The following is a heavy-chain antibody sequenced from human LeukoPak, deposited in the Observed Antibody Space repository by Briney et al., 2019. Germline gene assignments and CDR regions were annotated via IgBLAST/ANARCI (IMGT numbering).Heavy chain of an antibody. CDR3: AKVRVTMIVVVYFDY. J-gene: IGHJ4*02. V-gene: IGHV3-30*02. CDR2: IRYDGNNQ. D-gene: IGHD3-22*01. CDR1: GFTFSSYG. Sequence: GGSLRLSCAASGFTFSSYGLHWARQAPGKGLEWVTFIRYDGNNQYYADSVKGRFTISRDNSKNTVYLQMSSLGAEDTAVYYCAKVRVTMIVVVYFDYWGQGTLVTVSS.